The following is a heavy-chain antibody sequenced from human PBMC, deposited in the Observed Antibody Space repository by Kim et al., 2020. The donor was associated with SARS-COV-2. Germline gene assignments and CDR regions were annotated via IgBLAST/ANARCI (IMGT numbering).Heavy chain of an antibody. D-gene: IGHD5-12*01. V-gene: IGHV1-3*01. Sequence: YQKFQGRDTITRATSASTAYMELSSLRSEDTAVYYCARSPDIVATISLDYWGQGTLVTVSS. J-gene: IGHJ4*02. CDR3: ARSPDIVATISLDY.